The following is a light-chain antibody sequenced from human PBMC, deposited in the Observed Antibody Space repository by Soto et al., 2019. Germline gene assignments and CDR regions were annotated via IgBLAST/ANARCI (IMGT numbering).Light chain of an antibody. J-gene: IGKJ5*01. CDR3: QQFGSSPRIT. CDR1: QSVRTY. CDR2: GAS. V-gene: IGKV3-20*01. Sequence: IISTQSPVTLSLSPGERATLSFRASQSVRTYLAWYQVKPGQAPRLLIYGASSRATGIPDRFSGSGSGTDFTLTISRLEPEDFAMYYCQQFGSSPRITFGHGGRLEI.